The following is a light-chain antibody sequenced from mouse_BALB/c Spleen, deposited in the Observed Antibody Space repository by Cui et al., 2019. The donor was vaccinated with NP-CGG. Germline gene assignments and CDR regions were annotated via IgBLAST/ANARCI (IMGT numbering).Light chain of an antibody. CDR3: ALWYSNHWV. CDR1: TGAVTTSNY. V-gene: IGLV1*01. J-gene: IGLJ1*01. Sequence: QAVGTQESARTTSPGETVTLTCRSSTGAVTTSNYANWVQEKPDHLFSGLIGGTNNRVPGVPARFSGSLIGDKAALTITGAQTEDEAIYFCALWYSNHWVFGGGTKLTVL. CDR2: GTN.